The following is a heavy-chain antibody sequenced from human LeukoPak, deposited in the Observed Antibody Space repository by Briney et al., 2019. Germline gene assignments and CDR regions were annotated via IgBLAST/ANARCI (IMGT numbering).Heavy chain of an antibody. D-gene: IGHD6-19*01. Sequence: PSETLSLTCTVSGGSISSSSYYWGWIRQPPGQGLEWIGSIYYSGSTYYNPSLKSRVTISVDTSKNQFSLKLSSVTAADTAVYYCARGPYIAVAGSIPVGSYYGMDVWGQGTTVTVSS. J-gene: IGHJ6*02. CDR3: ARGPYIAVAGSIPVGSYYGMDV. V-gene: IGHV4-39*01. CDR2: IYYSGST. CDR1: GGSISSSSYY.